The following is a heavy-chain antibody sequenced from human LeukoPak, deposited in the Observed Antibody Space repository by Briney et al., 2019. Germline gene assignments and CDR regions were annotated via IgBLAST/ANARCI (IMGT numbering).Heavy chain of an antibody. Sequence: ASVKVSCKASGYTFTSYGISWVRQAPGQGLEWMGWISAYNGNTNYAQKLQGRVTMTTDTSTSTAYMELRGLRSDDTAVYYCARTAGYDTVYYFDYWGQGTLVTVSS. D-gene: IGHD3-22*01. CDR1: GYTFTSYG. J-gene: IGHJ4*02. CDR3: ARTAGYDTVYYFDY. V-gene: IGHV1-18*01. CDR2: ISAYNGNT.